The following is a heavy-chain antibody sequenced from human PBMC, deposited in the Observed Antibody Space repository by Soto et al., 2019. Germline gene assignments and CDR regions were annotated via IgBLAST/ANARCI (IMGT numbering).Heavy chain of an antibody. Sequence: GGSPRLSCAASGFTFSSYWMSWVRQAPGKGLEWVANIKQDGSEKYYVDSVKGRFTISRDNAKNSLYLQMNSLRAEDTAVYYCAREGRMVTTDFDYWGQGTLVTVSS. CDR2: IKQDGSEK. CDR3: AREGRMVTTDFDY. D-gene: IGHD4-17*01. CDR1: GFTFSSYW. V-gene: IGHV3-7*05. J-gene: IGHJ4*02.